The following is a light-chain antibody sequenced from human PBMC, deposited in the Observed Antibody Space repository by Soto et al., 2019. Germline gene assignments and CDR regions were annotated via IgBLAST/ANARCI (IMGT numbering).Light chain of an antibody. CDR1: QNIDSY. Sequence: DIQMTQSPSSLSASVGDRVTISCRASQNIDSYLNWYHQKPGKAPKLLIYTASSLQSGVPSRFSGSGSGTDFTLTISSLQPEDFATYYCQQSYSTPITFGQGTRLEIK. V-gene: IGKV1-39*01. J-gene: IGKJ5*01. CDR2: TAS. CDR3: QQSYSTPIT.